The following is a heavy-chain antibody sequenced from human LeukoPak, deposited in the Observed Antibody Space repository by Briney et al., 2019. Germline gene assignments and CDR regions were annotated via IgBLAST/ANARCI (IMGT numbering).Heavy chain of an antibody. Sequence: PGGSLRLSCAASGFTFSSYWMSWVRQAPGKGLKWVANIKQDGSEKYYVDSVKGRFTISRDNAKNSLYLQMNSLRAEDTAVYYCARGGKVRAASQLVYWGQGTLVTVSS. J-gene: IGHJ4*02. CDR3: ARGGKVRAASQLVY. CDR1: GFTFSSYW. CDR2: IKQDGSEK. D-gene: IGHD6-6*01. V-gene: IGHV3-7*01.